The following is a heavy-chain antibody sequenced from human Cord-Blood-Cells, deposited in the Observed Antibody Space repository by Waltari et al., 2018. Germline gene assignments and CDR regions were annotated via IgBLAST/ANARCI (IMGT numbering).Heavy chain of an antibody. V-gene: IGHV4-38-2*02. Sequence: QVQLQESGPGLVKPSETLSLTCTVSGYSISSGYYWGWIRQPPGKGLEWIGSIYHSGSTYYNPSPKSRVTISVDTSKNQFSLKLSSVTAADTAVYYCARLGSSYYYYYGMDVWGQGTTVTVSS. CDR2: IYHSGST. CDR1: GYSISSGYY. D-gene: IGHD2-15*01. CDR3: ARLGSSYYYYYGMDV. J-gene: IGHJ6*02.